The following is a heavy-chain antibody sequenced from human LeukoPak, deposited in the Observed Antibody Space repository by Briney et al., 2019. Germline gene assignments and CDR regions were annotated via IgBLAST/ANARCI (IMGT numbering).Heavy chain of an antibody. CDR1: GYSFTSHW. V-gene: IGHV5-51*01. Sequence: GESLKISCKVSGYSFTSHWIGWVRQMPGKGLEWMGIIYPGDSDTRYSPSFQGQVTISADKSISTAYLQWSSLKASDTAMYYCARSTDYDILTGYYGAFDIWGQGTMVTVSS. CDR2: IYPGDSDT. CDR3: ARSTDYDILTGYYGAFDI. D-gene: IGHD3-9*01. J-gene: IGHJ3*02.